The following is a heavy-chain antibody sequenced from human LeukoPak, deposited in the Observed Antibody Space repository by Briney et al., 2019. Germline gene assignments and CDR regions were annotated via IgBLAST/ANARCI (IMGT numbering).Heavy chain of an antibody. CDR3: ARIGGDRHPIEY. D-gene: IGHD2-21*02. J-gene: IGHJ4*02. Sequence: GRSLRLSCAASGFTFSSYAMHWVRQAPGKGLEWVAVTSSDGNIKYYADSVKGRFTISRDNSKNTLYLQMNSLRAEDTAVYYCARIGGDRHPIEYWGQGTLVTVSS. CDR2: TSSDGNIK. CDR1: GFTFSSYA. V-gene: IGHV3-30-3*01.